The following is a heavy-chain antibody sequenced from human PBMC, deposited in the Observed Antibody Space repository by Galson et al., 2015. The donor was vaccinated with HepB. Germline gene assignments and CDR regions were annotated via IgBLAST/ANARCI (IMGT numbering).Heavy chain of an antibody. CDR2: IWYDGSNK. CDR1: GFTFSSYG. CDR3: AREGQGAGATPYYYYGMDV. Sequence: SLRLSCAASGFTFSSYGMHWVRQAPGKGLEWVAVIWYDGSNKYYADSVKGRFTISRDNSKNTLYLQMNSLRAEDTAVYYCAREGQGAGATPYYYYGMDVWGQGTTVTVSS. V-gene: IGHV3-33*01. D-gene: IGHD1-26*01. J-gene: IGHJ6*02.